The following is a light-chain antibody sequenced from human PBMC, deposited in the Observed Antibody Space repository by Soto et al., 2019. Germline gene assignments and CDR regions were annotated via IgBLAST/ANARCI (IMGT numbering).Light chain of an antibody. CDR3: QQRSNWQGAT. CDR1: QIVSSY. CDR2: DAS. J-gene: IGKJ4*01. Sequence: EIVLTQSPATLSLSPGERATLSCRASQIVSSYLAWYQQKPGQAPRLLIYDASNRATGIPARFSGSGSGTDFTLTISSLEPEDFAVYYCQQRSNWQGATFGGGAKVDIK. V-gene: IGKV3-11*01.